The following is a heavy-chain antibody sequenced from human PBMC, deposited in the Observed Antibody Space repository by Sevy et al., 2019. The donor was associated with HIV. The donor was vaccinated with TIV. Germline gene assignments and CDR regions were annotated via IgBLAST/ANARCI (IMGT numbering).Heavy chain of an antibody. D-gene: IGHD6-19*01. CDR1: GFNISSNY. CDR3: ARGEQWLSFNY. J-gene: IGHJ4*02. V-gene: IGHV3-53*01. CDR2: IYGNNST. Sequence: GGSLRLSCAASGFNISSNYLSWVRQAPGKGLEWVSVIYGNNSTYYADFVKGRFTISRDNSKNTLYIQMNSLRVEDTAIYYWARGEQWLSFNYWGQGTLVTVSS.